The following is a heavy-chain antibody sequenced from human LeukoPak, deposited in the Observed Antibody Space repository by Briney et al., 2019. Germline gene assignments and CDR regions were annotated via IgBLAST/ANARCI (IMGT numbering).Heavy chain of an antibody. Sequence: GGSLRLSCAASGFTVSSNYMSWVRQAPGKGLEWVSVIYSGGSTDYADSVKGRFTISRDNSKNTLYLQMNSLRAEDTAVYYCAKVAEVGATGYYYYMDVWGKGTTVTISS. J-gene: IGHJ6*03. CDR3: AKVAEVGATGYYYYMDV. V-gene: IGHV3-53*01. CDR1: GFTVSSNY. CDR2: IYSGGST. D-gene: IGHD1-26*01.